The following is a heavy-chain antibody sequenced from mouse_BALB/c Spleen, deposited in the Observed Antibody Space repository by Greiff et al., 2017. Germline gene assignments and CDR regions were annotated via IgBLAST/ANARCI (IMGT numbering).Heavy chain of an antibody. CDR2: ISSGSSTI. V-gene: IGHV5-17*02. Sequence: EVQRVESGGGLVQPGGSRKLSCAASGFTFSSFGMHWVRQAPEKGLEWVAYISSGSSTIYYADTVKGRFTISRDNPKNTLFLQMTSLRSEDTAMYYCARGGIDYWGQGTTLTVSS. CDR1: GFTFSSFG. CDR3: ARGGIDY. J-gene: IGHJ2*01.